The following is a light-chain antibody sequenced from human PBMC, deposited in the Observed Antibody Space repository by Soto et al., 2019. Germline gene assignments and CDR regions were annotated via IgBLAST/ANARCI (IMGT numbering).Light chain of an antibody. J-gene: IGKJ4*01. Sequence: AIQLTQSPSSLSASVGDRVTITCRASQGISSALAWYQQKPGKAPKLLIYDASSLESGVPSRFSGSGFGTDFTLTISSLQPEDFATYYCQQFNNYPLFGGGTKVEIK. V-gene: IGKV1D-13*01. CDR3: QQFNNYPL. CDR2: DAS. CDR1: QGISSA.